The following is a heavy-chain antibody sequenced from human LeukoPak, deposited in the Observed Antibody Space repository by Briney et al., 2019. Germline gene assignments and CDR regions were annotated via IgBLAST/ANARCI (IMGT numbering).Heavy chain of an antibody. CDR3: ARNEWFGELSNYYYGMDV. J-gene: IGHJ6*02. V-gene: IGHV4-4*07. CDR1: GGSISSYY. D-gene: IGHD3-10*01. CDR2: IYTSGST. Sequence: SETLSLTCTVSGGSISSYYWSWIRQPAGKGLEWIGRIYTSGSTNYNPSLKSRVTMSVDTSKNQFSLKLSSVTAADTAVYYCARNEWFGELSNYYYGMDVWGQGTTVTVSS.